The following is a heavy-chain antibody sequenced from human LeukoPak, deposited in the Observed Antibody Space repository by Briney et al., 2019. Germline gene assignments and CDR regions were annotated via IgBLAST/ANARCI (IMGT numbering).Heavy chain of an antibody. CDR2: IYYSGST. Sequence: PSETLSLTCTVSGGSISSYYWSWIRQPPGKGLEWIGYIYYSGSTNYNPSLKSRVTISVDTSKNQFSLKLSSVTAADTAVYYCARDLGYCSSTSCYFLFDYWGQGTLVTGSS. CDR3: ARDLGYCSSTSCYFLFDY. CDR1: GGSISSYY. D-gene: IGHD2-2*01. V-gene: IGHV4-59*01. J-gene: IGHJ4*02.